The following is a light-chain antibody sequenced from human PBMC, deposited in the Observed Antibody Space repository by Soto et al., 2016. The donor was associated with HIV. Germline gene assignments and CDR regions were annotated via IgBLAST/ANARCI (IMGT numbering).Light chain of an antibody. CDR1: NIGSKS. J-gene: IGLJ2*01. Sequence: SYELTQPPSVSVAPGKTARITCGGNNIGSKSVHWYQQKPGQAPVLVVYDDSHRPSGIPERFSGSNPGNTATLTISRVEAGDEADYYCQVWDSSSDHPVFGGGTKLTVL. V-gene: IGLV3-21*03. CDR3: QVWDSSSDHPV. CDR2: DDS.